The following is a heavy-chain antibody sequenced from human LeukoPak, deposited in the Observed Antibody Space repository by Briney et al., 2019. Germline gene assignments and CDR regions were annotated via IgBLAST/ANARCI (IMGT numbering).Heavy chain of an antibody. J-gene: IGHJ4*02. CDR1: GGTFSSYA. V-gene: IGHV1-69*05. D-gene: IGHD2-2*01. CDR2: IIPIFGTA. Sequence: SVKVSCKASGGTFSSYAISWVRQAPGQGLEWMGGIIPIFGTANYAQKFQGRVTITTDESTSTAYMELSSLRSEDTAVYYCARVWAWDQLQDRGYYFDYWGQGTLVTVSS. CDR3: ARVWAWDQLQDRGYYFDY.